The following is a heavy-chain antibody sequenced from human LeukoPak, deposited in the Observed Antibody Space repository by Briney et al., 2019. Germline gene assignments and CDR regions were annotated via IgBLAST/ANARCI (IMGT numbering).Heavy chain of an antibody. CDR3: AKDATGGDILTGYYHNWFDP. D-gene: IGHD3-9*01. V-gene: IGHV3-30*04. CDR2: ISYDGSNK. J-gene: IGHJ5*02. Sequence: PGGSLRLSCAASGFTFSSYAMHWVRQAPGKGLEGVAVISYDGSNKYYADSVKGRFTISRDNAKNSLYLQMNSLRAEDTALYYCAKDATGGDILTGYYHNWFDPWGQGTLVTVSS. CDR1: GFTFSSYA.